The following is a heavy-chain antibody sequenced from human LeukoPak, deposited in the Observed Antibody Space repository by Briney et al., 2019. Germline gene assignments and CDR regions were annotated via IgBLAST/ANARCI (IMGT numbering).Heavy chain of an antibody. D-gene: IGHD3-9*01. CDR2: VSGSGSST. CDR1: GFTFSSYA. CDR3: AKMNVLTGYYTPNFDF. Sequence: PGGSLRLSCAASGFTFSSYAMSWVRQALRKGLEWVSVVSGSGSSTDYADSVKGRFTISRDNSKNTLYLQMSSLSAEDTAVYYCAKMNVLTGYYTPNFDFWGQGTLVTVSS. V-gene: IGHV3-23*01. J-gene: IGHJ4*02.